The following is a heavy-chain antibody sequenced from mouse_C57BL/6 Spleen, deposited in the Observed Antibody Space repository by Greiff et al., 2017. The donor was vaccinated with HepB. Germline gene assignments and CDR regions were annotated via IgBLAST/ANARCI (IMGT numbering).Heavy chain of an antibody. V-gene: IGHV1-80*01. Sequence: SGAELVKPGASVKISCKASGYAFSSYWMNWVKQRPGKGLEWIGQIYPGDGDTNYNGKFKGKATLTADKSSSTAYMQLSSLTSEDSAVYFCARRRDSSGYVPAWFAYWGQGTLVTVSA. CDR1: GYAFSSYW. D-gene: IGHD3-2*02. CDR2: IYPGDGDT. J-gene: IGHJ3*01. CDR3: ARRRDSSGYVPAWFAY.